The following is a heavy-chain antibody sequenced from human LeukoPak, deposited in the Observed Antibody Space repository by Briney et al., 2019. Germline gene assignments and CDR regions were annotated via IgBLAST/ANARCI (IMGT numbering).Heavy chain of an antibody. J-gene: IGHJ6*03. Sequence: ASVKASCKASGGTSSGYAMTWVRQAPGQGLEWMGGIIPIFGTANYAQKFQGRVTITADESTSTAYMELSSLRSEDTAVYYCARGRFLEWSFYYYMDVWDKGPRVTVSS. D-gene: IGHD3-3*01. V-gene: IGHV1-69*13. CDR1: GGTSSGYA. CDR3: ARGRFLEWSFYYYMDV. CDR2: IIPIFGTA.